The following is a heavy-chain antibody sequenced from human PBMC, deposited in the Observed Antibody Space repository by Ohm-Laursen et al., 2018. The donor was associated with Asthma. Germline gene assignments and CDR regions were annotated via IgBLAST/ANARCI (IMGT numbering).Heavy chain of an antibody. V-gene: IGHV4-30-4*01. CDR1: GGSISSGDYY. Sequence: SQTLSLTCTVSGGSISSGDYYWSWIRQPPGKGLEWIGYIYYSGSTYYNPSLKSRVTISVDTSKNQFSLKLSSVTAADTAVYYCARCNTYYYDSSGYYPGYFDYWGQGTLVTVSS. D-gene: IGHD3-22*01. J-gene: IGHJ4*02. CDR2: IYYSGST. CDR3: ARCNTYYYDSSGYYPGYFDY.